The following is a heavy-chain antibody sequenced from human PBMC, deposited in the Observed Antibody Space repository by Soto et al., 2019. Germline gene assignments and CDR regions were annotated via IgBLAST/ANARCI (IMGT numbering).Heavy chain of an antibody. D-gene: IGHD3-22*01. CDR3: ATGAPFSMIVVVITTGAFHY. CDR2: IIPIFGTA. CDR1: GGTFSSYA. Sequence: SVKVSCKASGGTFSSYAISWVRQAPGQGLEWMGGIIPIFGTANYAQKFQGRVTITAGESTSTAYMELSSLRSEDTAVYYCATGAPFSMIVVVITTGAFHYWGQGTLVTVSS. J-gene: IGHJ4*02. V-gene: IGHV1-69*13.